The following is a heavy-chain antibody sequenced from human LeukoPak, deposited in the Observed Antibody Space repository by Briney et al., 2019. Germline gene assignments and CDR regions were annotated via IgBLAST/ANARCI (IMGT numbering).Heavy chain of an antibody. CDR3: ARDSGIAPAGYYHYYGMDV. V-gene: IGHV3-7*01. Sequence: PGGSLRLSCAASGFTFSSYWKSWVRQAPGQGLAWVASIKQDGSEKYYVDSVKGRFTISRDNAKKSLFLQMNSLRAEDTAVYYCARDSGIAPAGYYHYYGMDVWGQGTTVTVSS. CDR2: IKQDGSEK. D-gene: IGHD6-13*01. CDR1: GFTFSSYW. J-gene: IGHJ6*02.